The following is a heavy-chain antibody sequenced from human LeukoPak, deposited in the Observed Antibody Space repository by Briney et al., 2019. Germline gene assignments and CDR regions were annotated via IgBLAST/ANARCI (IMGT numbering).Heavy chain of an antibody. Sequence: PGGSLRLSCAASGFTFSNYWMSWIRQAPGKRLEWVANIKQDGSEKNYVDSVKGRFIISRDNAKNSLYLQVNSLRAEDTAVYYCARDQPFGSYWGQGTLVTVSS. CDR3: ARDQPFGSY. CDR2: IKQDGSEK. V-gene: IGHV3-7*03. CDR1: GFTFSNYW. J-gene: IGHJ4*02. D-gene: IGHD3-10*01.